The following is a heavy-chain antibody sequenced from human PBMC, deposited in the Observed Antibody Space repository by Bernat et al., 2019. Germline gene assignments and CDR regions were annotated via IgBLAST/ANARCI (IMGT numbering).Heavy chain of an antibody. V-gene: IGHV3-30*18. CDR2: ISYDGSNK. J-gene: IGHJ6*02. D-gene: IGHD3-10*01. Sequence: QVQLVESGGGVVQPGRSLRLSCAASGFTFSSYGMHWVRQAPGKGLEWVAVISYDGSNKYYADSVKGRFTISRDNSKNTLYLQMNSLRAEDTAVYYCAKEDGSIGYYYYGMDVWGQGTTVTVSS. CDR3: AKEDGSIGYYYYGMDV. CDR1: GFTFSSYG.